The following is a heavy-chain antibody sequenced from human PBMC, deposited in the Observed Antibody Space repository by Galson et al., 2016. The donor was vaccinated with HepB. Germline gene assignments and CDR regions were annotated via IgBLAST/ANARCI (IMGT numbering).Heavy chain of an antibody. CDR1: GFTFSSYA. D-gene: IGHD2-2*01. J-gene: IGHJ5*02. CDR2: ISYDGNNQ. Sequence: SLRLSCAASGFTFSSYALYWVRQAPGKGLQWVAVISYDGNNQYYADSVKGRFTISRDNSKNTLYLQMNSLRPEDAAVYYCARSARSTTTWYNFFDPWGQGTLVAVSS. CDR3: ARSARSTTTWYNFFDP. V-gene: IGHV3-30-3*01.